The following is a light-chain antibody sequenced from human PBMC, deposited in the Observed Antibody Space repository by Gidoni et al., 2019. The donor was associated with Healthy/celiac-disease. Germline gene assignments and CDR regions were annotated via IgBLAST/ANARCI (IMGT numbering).Light chain of an antibody. Sequence: DIQMTQSPSSLSASVGDRVTITCRASQSISSYLNWYQQKPGKAPKLLLYAASSLQSGVPSRFSGSGSWTDFTLTISSLQPEDFATYYCQQSYSTPPTFXPXTKVEIK. CDR2: AAS. J-gene: IGKJ3*01. CDR1: QSISSY. V-gene: IGKV1-39*01. CDR3: QQSYSTPPT.